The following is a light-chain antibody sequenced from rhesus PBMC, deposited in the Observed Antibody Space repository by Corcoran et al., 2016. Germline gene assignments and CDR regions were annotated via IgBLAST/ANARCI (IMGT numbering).Light chain of an antibody. CDR3: QQSSNLYS. CDR1: QSVGSY. Sequence: ETVVTQSPATLSWSPGERATLSCRARQSVGSYLAWYQQKPGQAPWLLIYGSTSRATGIPDSFSGSGSGTDFPLTISSLEPEDVGVYYCQQSSNLYSFGQGTKVEIK. CDR2: GST. V-gene: IGKV3-24*04. J-gene: IGKJ2*01.